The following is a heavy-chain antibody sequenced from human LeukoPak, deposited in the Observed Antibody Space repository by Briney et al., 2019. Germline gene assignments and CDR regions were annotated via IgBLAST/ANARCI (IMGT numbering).Heavy chain of an antibody. CDR1: GYTFTDYY. J-gene: IGHJ4*02. CDR2: INPNSGGT. Sequence: ASVKVPCKASGYTFTDYYMHWVRQAPGQGLEYMGWINPNSGGTSYAQNFQGRVTMVRDTSINTAYMELSRLRSDDTAIYYCARQVAGAYYFDYWGQGTLVTVSS. D-gene: IGHD6-19*01. CDR3: ARQVAGAYYFDY. V-gene: IGHV1-2*02.